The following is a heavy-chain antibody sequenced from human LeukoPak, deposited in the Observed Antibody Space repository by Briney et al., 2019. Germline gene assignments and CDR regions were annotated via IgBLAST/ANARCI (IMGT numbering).Heavy chain of an antibody. D-gene: IGHD3-10*01. CDR3: ARDPTTRGGDGYGMDV. J-gene: IGHJ6*02. Sequence: GGSLRLSCAASGFTFSSYAMSWVRQAPGKGLKWVSTINDNGAGTYYADSVKGRFTISRDNAKNSLYLQMNSLRAEDTAVYYCARDPTTRGGDGYGMDVWGQGTTVTVSS. CDR2: INDNGAGT. CDR1: GFTFSSYA. V-gene: IGHV3-23*01.